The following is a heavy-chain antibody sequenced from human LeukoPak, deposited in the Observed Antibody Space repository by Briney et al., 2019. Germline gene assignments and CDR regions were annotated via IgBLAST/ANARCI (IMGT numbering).Heavy chain of an antibody. CDR1: GFTFDDYT. D-gene: IGHD3-16*01. V-gene: IGHV3-43*01. Sequence: GGSLRLSCAASGFTFDDYTMHWVRQAPGKGLEWVSLISWDGGSTYYADSVKGRFTISRDNSKNTLYLQMNSLRAEDTAVYSCAKDGGYYFDYWGQGTLVTVSS. J-gene: IGHJ4*02. CDR2: ISWDGGST. CDR3: AKDGGYYFDY.